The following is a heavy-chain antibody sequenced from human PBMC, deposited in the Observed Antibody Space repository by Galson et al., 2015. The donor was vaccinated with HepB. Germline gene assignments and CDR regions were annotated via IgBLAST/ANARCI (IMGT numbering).Heavy chain of an antibody. CDR3: ARERYYYDSSGYYLPYYFDY. J-gene: IGHJ4*02. V-gene: IGHV3-11*06. D-gene: IGHD3-22*01. CDR2: ISSSSSYT. Sequence: SLRLSCAASGFTFSDYYMSWIRQAPGKGLEWVSYISSSSSYTNYADSVKGRFTISRDNDKNSLYLQMNSLRAEDTAVYYCARERYYYDSSGYYLPYYFDYWGQGTLATVPS. CDR1: GFTFSDYY.